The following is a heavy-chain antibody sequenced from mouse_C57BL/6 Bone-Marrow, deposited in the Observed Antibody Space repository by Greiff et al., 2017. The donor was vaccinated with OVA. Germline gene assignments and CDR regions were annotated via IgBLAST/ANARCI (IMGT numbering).Heavy chain of an antibody. CDR1: GYTFTNYW. D-gene: IGHD2-4*01. CDR3: AREGLGYAMDY. J-gene: IGHJ4*01. CDR2: IYPGGGYT. V-gene: IGHV1-63*01. Sequence: QVQLQQSGAELVRPGTSVKMSCKASGYTFTNYWIGWAKQRPGHGLEWIGDIYPGGGYTNYNEKFKGKATLTADKSSSTAYMQFSSLTSEDSAIYYCAREGLGYAMDYWGQGTSVTVSS.